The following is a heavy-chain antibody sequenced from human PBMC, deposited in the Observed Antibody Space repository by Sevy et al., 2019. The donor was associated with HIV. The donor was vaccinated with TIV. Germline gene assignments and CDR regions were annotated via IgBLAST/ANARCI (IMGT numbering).Heavy chain of an antibody. CDR2: ISYDGSNE. CDR1: GFTFSSYA. J-gene: IGHJ3*02. D-gene: IGHD4-17*01. CDR3: ARGFYGDYEIHAFDI. V-gene: IGHV3-30-3*01. Sequence: GGSLRLSCAASGFTFSSYAMHWVRQAPGKGLEWVAVISYDGSNEYYADSVKGRFTISRDNSKNTLYLQMNSLRAEDTAVYYCARGFYGDYEIHAFDIWGQGTMVTVSS.